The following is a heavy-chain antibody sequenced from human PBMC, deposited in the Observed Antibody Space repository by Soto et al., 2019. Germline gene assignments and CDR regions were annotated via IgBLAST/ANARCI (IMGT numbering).Heavy chain of an antibody. CDR2: VSYDGGNK. CDR3: ANPPRSYDSSAETYFDY. D-gene: IGHD3-22*01. V-gene: IGHV3-30*18. CDR1: GFGFSSYA. Sequence: QVPLVESGGGVVQPGTSLRLSCAASGFGFSSYAMHWVRQAPGKGLEWVAVVSYDGGNKYYADSVKGRFAVSRDHSKNPLYLQMNSLRAEDTAVYYCANPPRSYDSSAETYFDYWGQGTLVTVSS. J-gene: IGHJ4*02.